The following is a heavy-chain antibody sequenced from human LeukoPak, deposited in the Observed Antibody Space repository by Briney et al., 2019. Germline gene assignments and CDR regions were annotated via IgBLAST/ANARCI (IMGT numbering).Heavy chain of an antibody. CDR1: GFTFDDYG. J-gene: IGHJ4*02. CDR2: ITWHGGTT. Sequence: PGGSLRLSCAASGFTFDDYGMSWVRQAPGKGLEWVSGITWHGGTTGYADPVKGRFTISRDNAKNSLYLQMNSLRAEDTALYYCARAGYSISWAHDYWGQGTLVTVSS. D-gene: IGHD6-13*01. CDR3: ARAGYSISWAHDY. V-gene: IGHV3-20*04.